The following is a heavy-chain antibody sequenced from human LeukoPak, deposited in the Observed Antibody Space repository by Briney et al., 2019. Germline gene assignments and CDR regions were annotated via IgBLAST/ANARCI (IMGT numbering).Heavy chain of an antibody. Sequence: VASVKVSCKVSGYTLTELSMHWVRQAPGKGLEWMGGFDPEDGETIYAQKFQGRVTITEDTSTDTAYMELSSLRSEDTAVYYCATDYYYDSSGYYYDYWGQGTLVTVSS. CDR3: ATDYYYDSSGYYYDY. D-gene: IGHD3-22*01. V-gene: IGHV1-24*01. J-gene: IGHJ4*02. CDR2: FDPEDGET. CDR1: GYTLTELS.